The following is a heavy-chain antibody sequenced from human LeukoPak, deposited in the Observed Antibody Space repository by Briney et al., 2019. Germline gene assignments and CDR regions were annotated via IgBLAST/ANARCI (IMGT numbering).Heavy chain of an antibody. V-gene: IGHV3-30*03. CDR2: ISYDGSNK. CDR1: GFTFSSYG. CDR3: ARGPSGSYSDAFDI. J-gene: IGHJ3*02. Sequence: TGRSLRLSCAASGFTFSSYGMHWVRQAPGKGLEWVAVISYDGSNKYYADSVKGRFTISRDNSKNTLYLQMNSLRAEDTAVYYCARGPSGSYSDAFDIWGQGTMVTVSS. D-gene: IGHD1-26*01.